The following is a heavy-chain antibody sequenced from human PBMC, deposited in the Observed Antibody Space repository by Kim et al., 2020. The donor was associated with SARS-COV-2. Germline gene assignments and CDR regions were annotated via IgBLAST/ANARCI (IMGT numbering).Heavy chain of an antibody. CDR1: GYTLIELS. J-gene: IGHJ5*02. CDR2: FDPEDAET. V-gene: IGHV1-24*01. Sequence: ASVKVSCKVSGYTLIELSMHWVRQAPGKGLEWMGGFDPEDAETIYAQKFQGRVTMTEDTSTDTAYMELSSLRSEDTAVYYCATGPVITMRPNDWFDHWGQGTLVSVSS. CDR3: ATGPVITMRPNDWFDH. D-gene: IGHD3-22*01.